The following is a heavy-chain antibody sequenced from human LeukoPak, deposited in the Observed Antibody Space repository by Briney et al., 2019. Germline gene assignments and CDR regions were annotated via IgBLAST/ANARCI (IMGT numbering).Heavy chain of an antibody. J-gene: IGHJ4*02. CDR3: ARGRKPGRHYSSSWYRIDY. CDR1: GYTFTSYG. CDR2: ISAYNGNT. V-gene: IGHV1-18*01. Sequence: ASVKVSCKASGYTFTSYGISWVRQAPGQGLEWMGWISAYNGNTNYAQKLQGRVTMTTDTSTSTAYMELRSLRSDDTAVYYGARGRKPGRHYSSSWYRIDYWGQGTLVTVSS. D-gene: IGHD6-13*01.